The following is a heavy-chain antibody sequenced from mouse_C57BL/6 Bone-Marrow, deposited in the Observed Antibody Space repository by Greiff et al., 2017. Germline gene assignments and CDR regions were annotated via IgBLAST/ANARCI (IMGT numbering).Heavy chain of an antibody. Sequence: EVQLQQSGAELVRPGASVKLSCTASGFNIKDDYMHWVKPRPEQGLEWIGWIDPENGDTEYASKFQGKATITADTSSNTAYLQLSSLTSEDTAVYYCTLYYASWFAYWGQGTLVTVSA. V-gene: IGHV14-4*01. CDR1: GFNIKDDY. CDR3: TLYYASWFAY. CDR2: IDPENGDT. J-gene: IGHJ3*01. D-gene: IGHD2-1*01.